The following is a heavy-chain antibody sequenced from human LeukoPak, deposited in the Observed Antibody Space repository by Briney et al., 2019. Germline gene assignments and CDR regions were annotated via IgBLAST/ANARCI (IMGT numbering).Heavy chain of an antibody. Sequence: ASVKVSCKVSGYTLTELSMHWVRQAPGKGLEWMGGFDPEDGETIYAQKFQGRVTMTEDTSTDTAYMELSSLRSEDTAVYYCARLPRPGIAAADTIDYWGQGTLVTVSS. CDR2: FDPEDGET. J-gene: IGHJ4*02. D-gene: IGHD6-13*01. V-gene: IGHV1-24*01. CDR1: GYTLTELS. CDR3: ARLPRPGIAAADTIDY.